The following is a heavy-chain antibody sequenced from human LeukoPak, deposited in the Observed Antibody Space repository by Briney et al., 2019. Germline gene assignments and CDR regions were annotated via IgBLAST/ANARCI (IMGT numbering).Heavy chain of an antibody. Sequence: GGSLRLSCAASGFTFSSYAMHWVRQAPGKGLEWVAVISYDGSNKYYADSVKGRSTISRDNSKNTLYLQMNNLRVDDTAVYYCARDIAAAGTRWFGPWGQGTLVTVSS. CDR3: ARDIAAAGTRWFGP. CDR1: GFTFSSYA. D-gene: IGHD6-13*01. J-gene: IGHJ5*02. CDR2: ISYDGSNK. V-gene: IGHV3-30-3*01.